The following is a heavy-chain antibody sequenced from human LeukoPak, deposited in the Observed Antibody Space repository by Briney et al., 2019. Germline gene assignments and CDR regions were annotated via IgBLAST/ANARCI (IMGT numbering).Heavy chain of an antibody. D-gene: IGHD5-18*01. CDR3: ARDLGLDTTMIFFDY. J-gene: IGHJ4*02. V-gene: IGHV1-18*01. CDR1: GYTFTSFG. Sequence: ASVKVSCKASGYTFTSFGISWVRQAPGQGPEWMGWISAYNGNINYVQKFQDRVTMTTDTSTNTAYMELRSLTSDDTAVYYCARDLGLDTTMIFFDYWGQGTVVTVPS. CDR2: ISAYNGNI.